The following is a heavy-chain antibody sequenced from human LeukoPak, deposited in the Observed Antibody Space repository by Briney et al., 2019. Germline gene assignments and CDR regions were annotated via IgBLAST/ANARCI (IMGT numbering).Heavy chain of an antibody. Sequence: GGSLRLSCAASGFTFSSYGMHWVRQAPGKGLEWVAVIWYDGSNKYYADSVKGRFTISRDNSKNTLYLQMNSPRAEDTAVYYCAKDWGIYGDSNFDYWGQGTLVTVSS. V-gene: IGHV3-33*06. D-gene: IGHD4-17*01. J-gene: IGHJ4*02. CDR1: GFTFSSYG. CDR3: AKDWGIYGDSNFDY. CDR2: IWYDGSNK.